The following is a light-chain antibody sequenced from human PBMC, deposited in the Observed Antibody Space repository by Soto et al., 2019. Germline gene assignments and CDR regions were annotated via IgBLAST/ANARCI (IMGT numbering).Light chain of an antibody. CDR1: SSDVGDYNY. CDR3: SSYTSSSTYV. V-gene: IGLV2-14*01. Sequence: QSALTQPASVTGSPGQSITISCTGTSSDVGDYNYVSWYQQHPGKAPKLIIYEVSNRPSGVSSRLSGSKSGNTASLTISGLQSEDEADCYCSSYTSSSTYVFGTGTKLTVL. CDR2: EVS. J-gene: IGLJ1*01.